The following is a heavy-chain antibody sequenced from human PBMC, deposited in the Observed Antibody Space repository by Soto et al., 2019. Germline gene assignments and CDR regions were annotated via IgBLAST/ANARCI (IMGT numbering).Heavy chain of an antibody. D-gene: IGHD2-2*01. CDR2: INPNSGGT. CDR3: ARGGIVVVPAANTWFDP. Sequence: ASVKVSCKASGYTFTGYYMHWVRQAPGQGLEWMGWINPNSGGTNYAQKFQGWVTMTRDTSISTAYMELSRLRSDDTAVYYCARGGIVVVPAANTWFDPWGQGTLVTVSS. J-gene: IGHJ5*02. V-gene: IGHV1-2*04. CDR1: GYTFTGYY.